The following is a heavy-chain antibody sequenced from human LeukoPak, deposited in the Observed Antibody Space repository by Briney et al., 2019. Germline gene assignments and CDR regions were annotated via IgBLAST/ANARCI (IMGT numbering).Heavy chain of an antibody. CDR1: GYTFTSYG. Sequence: ASVKVSCKASGYTFTSYGISWVRQAPGQGLEWMGWISAYNGNTNYAQKLQGRVTMTTDTSTSTAYMELRSLRSDDTAVYYCARGTPLDIVVVPAAQFDPWGQGTLVTVSS. CDR3: ARGTPLDIVVVPAAQFDP. CDR2: ISAYNGNT. J-gene: IGHJ5*02. V-gene: IGHV1-18*01. D-gene: IGHD2-2*03.